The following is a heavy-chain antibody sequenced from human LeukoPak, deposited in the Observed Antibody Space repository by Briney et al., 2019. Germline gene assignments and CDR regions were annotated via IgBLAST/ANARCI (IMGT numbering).Heavy chain of an antibody. D-gene: IGHD3-22*01. CDR1: GGSISSYY. Sequence: PSETLSLTCTVFGGSISSYYWSWIRQPPGKGLEWIGYIYYSGSTNYNPSLKSRVTISVDTSKNQFSLKLSSVTAADTAVYYCARQRVDYYDSSGTLVARFDYWAREPWSPSPQ. V-gene: IGHV4-59*08. J-gene: IGHJ4*02. CDR2: IYYSGST. CDR3: ARQRVDYYDSSGTLVARFDY.